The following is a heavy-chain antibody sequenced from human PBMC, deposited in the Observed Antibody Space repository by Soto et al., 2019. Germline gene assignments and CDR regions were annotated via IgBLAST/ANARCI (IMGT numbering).Heavy chain of an antibody. CDR2: IYYSGST. V-gene: IGHV4-30-4*01. CDR3: ARDQVSGDFWSGPKGYYGMDV. J-gene: IGHJ6*02. CDR1: GGSISSGDYY. Sequence: SETLSLTCTVSGGSISSGDYYWSWIRQPPGKGLEWNGYIYYSGSTYYNPSLKGRVTISVDTSKNQFSLKLSSVTAADTAVYYCARDQVSGDFWSGPKGYYGMDVWGQGTTVTVSS. D-gene: IGHD3-3*01.